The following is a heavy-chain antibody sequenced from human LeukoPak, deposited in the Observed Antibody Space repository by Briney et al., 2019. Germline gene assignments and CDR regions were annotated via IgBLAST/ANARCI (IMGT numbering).Heavy chain of an antibody. J-gene: IGHJ4*02. V-gene: IGHV1-69*04. CDR1: GGTFSSYA. CDR3: ARGVWLLPKLLDY. Sequence: PVKVSCKASGGTFSSYAISWVRQAPGQGLEWMGRIIPILGIANYAQKFQGRVTITADKSASTAYMELSSLSSEDTAVYYCARGVWLLPKLLDYWGQGTLVTVSS. CDR2: IIPILGIA. D-gene: IGHD3-16*01.